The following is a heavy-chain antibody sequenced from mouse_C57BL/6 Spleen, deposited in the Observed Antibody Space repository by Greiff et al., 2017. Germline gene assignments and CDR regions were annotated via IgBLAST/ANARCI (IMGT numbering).Heavy chain of an antibody. CDR3: ARGLTGAWVAY. Sequence: QVQLQQPGAELVMPGASVKLSCKASGYTFTSYWMHWVKQRPGQGLEWIGEIDPSDSYTNYNQKFKGKSTLTVDKSSSTAYMQLSSLTSEDSAVYYCARGLTGAWVAYWGPGTLVTVSA. V-gene: IGHV1-69*01. CDR1: GYTFTSYW. J-gene: IGHJ3*01. D-gene: IGHD4-1*01. CDR2: IDPSDSYT.